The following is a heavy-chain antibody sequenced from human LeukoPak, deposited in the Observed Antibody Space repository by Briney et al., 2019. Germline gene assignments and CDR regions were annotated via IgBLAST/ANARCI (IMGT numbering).Heavy chain of an antibody. J-gene: IGHJ3*02. CDR2: ISFDGSDK. V-gene: IGHV3-30-3*01. CDR1: GFTFSSYA. D-gene: IGHD2-21*02. CDR3: AKDVSVCGDCNADAFDI. Sequence: PGGSLRLSCAAFGFTFSSYAMHWVRQAPGKGLEWVSVISFDGSDKYYADSVKGRFTISRDKSKNTLYLQMNSLRAEDTAVYYCAKDVSVCGDCNADAFDIWGQGTMVTVSS.